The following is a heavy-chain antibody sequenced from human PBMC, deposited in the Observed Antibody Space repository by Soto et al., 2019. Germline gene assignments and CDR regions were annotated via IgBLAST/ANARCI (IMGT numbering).Heavy chain of an antibody. Sequence: SVKVSCKASGGTFSSYRFNWVRQARGQGLEWMGGIVPIFRTADYAQKFQGRVTITADESTRTDYMELSSLKSQDTALYYCARGSGAKLSSSWGQGTLVTVSS. D-gene: IGHD6-13*01. J-gene: IGHJ4*02. V-gene: IGHV1-69*13. CDR2: IVPIFRTA. CDR3: ARGSGAKLSSS. CDR1: GGTFSSYR.